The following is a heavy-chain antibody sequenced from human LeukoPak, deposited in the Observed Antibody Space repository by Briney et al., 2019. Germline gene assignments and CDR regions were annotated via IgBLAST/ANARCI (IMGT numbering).Heavy chain of an antibody. CDR2: IYYSGST. J-gene: IGHJ3*02. CDR1: GGSISSYY. D-gene: IGHD3-9*01. Sequence: PSETLSLTCTVSGGSISSYYWSWIRQPPGKGLEWIGYIYYSGSTNYNPSLKSRVTMSVDTSKNQFSLKLSSVTAADTAVYYCARGTDILTGYRGRGAFDIWGQGTMVTVSS. CDR3: ARGTDILTGYRGRGAFDI. V-gene: IGHV4-59*01.